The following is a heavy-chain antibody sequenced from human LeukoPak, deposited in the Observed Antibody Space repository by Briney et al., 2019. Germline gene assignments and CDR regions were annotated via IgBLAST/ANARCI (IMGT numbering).Heavy chain of an antibody. J-gene: IGHJ4*02. V-gene: IGHV4-4*02. CDR3: ATQGEGYGSGVRTPKRKVNLY. D-gene: IGHD3-10*01. CDR2: IYHSGST. Sequence: SETLSLTCAVSGGSISSSNWWSWVRQPPGRGLEWIGEIYHSGSTNYNPSLKSRVTISVDKSKNQFSLKLSSVTAADTAVYYCATQGEGYGSGVRTPKRKVNLYWGQGTLVTVSS. CDR1: GGSISSSNW.